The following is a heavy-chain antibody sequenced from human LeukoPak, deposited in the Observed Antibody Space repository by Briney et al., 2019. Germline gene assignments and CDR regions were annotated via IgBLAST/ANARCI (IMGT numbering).Heavy chain of an antibody. D-gene: IGHD3-10*01. CDR3: AGGIGSGKDYFDY. J-gene: IGHJ4*02. CDR2: RYADGRA. Sequence: SETLSLTCTVAGGSFSIYFWSWIRQPAGKGLEWIGRRYADGRADDNPSLKSRVTISLDTSKNQFSLKLTSVTAADTALYYCAGGIGSGKDYFDYWGQGTLVAVSS. CDR1: GGSFSIYF. V-gene: IGHV4-4*07.